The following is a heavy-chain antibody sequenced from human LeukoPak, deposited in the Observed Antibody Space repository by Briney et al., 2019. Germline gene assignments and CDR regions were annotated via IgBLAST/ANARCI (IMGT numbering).Heavy chain of an antibody. V-gene: IGHV4-34*01. J-gene: IGHJ6*02. CDR1: GGSFSGYY. CDR3: ASHCSGGSCYSGYYYYYGMDV. D-gene: IGHD2-15*01. Sequence: SETLSLTCAIYGGSFSGYYWSWIRQPPGKGLEWIGEINYSGSTNYNPPLRSRVTISVDTSKNQFSLKLSSVTAADTAVYYCASHCSGGSCYSGYYYYYGMDVWGQGTTVIVSS. CDR2: INYSGST.